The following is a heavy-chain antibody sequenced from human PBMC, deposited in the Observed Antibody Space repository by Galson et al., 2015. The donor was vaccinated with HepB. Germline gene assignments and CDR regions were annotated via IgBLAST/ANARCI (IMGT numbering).Heavy chain of an antibody. CDR3: ARAVAVAGNFDY. V-gene: IGHV3-21*01. D-gene: IGHD6-19*01. J-gene: IGHJ4*02. Sequence: SLRLSCAASGFTFSSYGMNWVRQAPGKGLEWVSSISSSSSYIYYSDSVKGRFTISRDNAESSLYLQMNSLRAEDTAVYYCARAVAVAGNFDYWGQGTLVTVSS. CDR2: ISSSSSYI. CDR1: GFTFSSYG.